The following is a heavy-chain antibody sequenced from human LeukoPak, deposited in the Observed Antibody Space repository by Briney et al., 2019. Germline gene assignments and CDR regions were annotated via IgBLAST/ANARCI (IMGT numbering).Heavy chain of an antibody. CDR3: ARLASFDI. CDR2: IYYSGST. Sequence: SETLSLTCTVSGGSISSSSYYWGWIRQPPGKGLEWIGSIYYSGSTYYNPSLKSRVIISVNTSKNQFSLKLSSVTAADTAVYYCARLASFDIWGQGTRVTVSS. J-gene: IGHJ3*02. CDR1: GGSISSSSYY. V-gene: IGHV4-39*01.